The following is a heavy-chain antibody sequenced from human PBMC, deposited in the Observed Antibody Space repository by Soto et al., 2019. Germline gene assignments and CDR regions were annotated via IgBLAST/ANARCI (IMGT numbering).Heavy chain of an antibody. CDR1: GFTFSSYG. CDR2: ISYDGSNK. D-gene: IGHD6-13*01. V-gene: IGHV3-30*18. CDR3: AKAGSSSWYLVRDYYYDMDV. J-gene: IGHJ6*02. Sequence: QVQLVESGGGVVQPGRSLRLSCAASGFTFSSYGMHWVRQAPGKGLEWVAVISYDGSNKYYADSVKGRFTISRDNSKNTLYLQMNSLRAEDTAVYYCAKAGSSSWYLVRDYYYDMDVWGQGTTVTVSS.